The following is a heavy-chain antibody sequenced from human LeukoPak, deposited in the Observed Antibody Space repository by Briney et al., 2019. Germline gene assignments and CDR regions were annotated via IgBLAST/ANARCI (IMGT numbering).Heavy chain of an antibody. CDR3: AKDSAYRSSHERTAEYFQH. Sequence: GGSLRLSCAASGFTFSSYAMSWVRRAPGKGLEWVSAISGSGGSTYYADSVKGRFTISRDNSKNTLYLQMNSLRAEDTAVYYCAKDSAYRSSHERTAEYFQHLGQGTLVTVSS. D-gene: IGHD6-13*01. V-gene: IGHV3-23*01. J-gene: IGHJ1*01. CDR2: ISGSGGST. CDR1: GFTFSSYA.